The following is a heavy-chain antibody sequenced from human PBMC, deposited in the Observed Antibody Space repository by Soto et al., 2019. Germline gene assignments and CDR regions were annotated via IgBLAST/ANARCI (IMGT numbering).Heavy chain of an antibody. Sequence: QVQLVQSGAEVKKPGSSVKVSCKASGGTFSSYAISWVRQAPGQGLEWMGGIIPIFGTANYAQKFQGRVTITADESTSTAYMELSSLRSEDAAVYYCAGDRPILTGYYSCYYYGMDVWGQGTTVTVSS. V-gene: IGHV1-69*01. CDR3: AGDRPILTGYYSCYYYGMDV. CDR2: IIPIFGTA. D-gene: IGHD3-9*01. J-gene: IGHJ6*02. CDR1: GGTFSSYA.